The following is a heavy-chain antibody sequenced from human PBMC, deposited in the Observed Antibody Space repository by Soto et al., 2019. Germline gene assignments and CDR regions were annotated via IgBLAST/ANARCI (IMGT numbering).Heavy chain of an antibody. Sequence: SQTLSLTCAISGDSVSSNSAAWNWIRQSPSRGLEWLGRTYYRSKWYNDYAVSVKSRITINPDTSKNQFSLQLNSVTPEDTAVFFFSRAAEGWLVRDGYFFDYWGQGTLVTVSS. CDR1: GDSVSSNSAA. V-gene: IGHV6-1*01. D-gene: IGHD2-15*01. CDR2: TYYRSKWYN. CDR3: SRAAEGWLVRDGYFFDY. J-gene: IGHJ4*02.